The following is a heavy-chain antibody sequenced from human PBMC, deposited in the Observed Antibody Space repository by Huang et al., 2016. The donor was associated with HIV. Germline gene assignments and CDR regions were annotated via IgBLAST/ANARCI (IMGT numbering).Heavy chain of an antibody. CDR1: GFTFSSYW. Sequence: EVQLVESGGGLVQPGGSLRLSCAASGFTFSSYWMHWVREVPGKGLGWVSNSKSDGSSTSYADSVKGRFTISRDNAKNTLYLQMNSLRAEDTAVYYCARGSRQGKYYYGSGTAYWGQGTLVTVSS. D-gene: IGHD3-10*01. J-gene: IGHJ4*02. V-gene: IGHV3-74*01. CDR3: ARGSRQGKYYYGSGTAY. CDR2: SKSDGSST.